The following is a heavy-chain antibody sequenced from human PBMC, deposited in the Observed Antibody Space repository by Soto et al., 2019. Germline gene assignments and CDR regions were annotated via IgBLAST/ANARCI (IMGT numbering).Heavy chain of an antibody. CDR1: GFTFSTYA. V-gene: IGHV3-23*01. J-gene: IGHJ4*02. D-gene: IGHD3-16*02. CDR3: AKDRLITFGGVIGHFDY. Sequence: GGSLRLSCAASGFTFSTYAMTWVRQAPGKGLEWVSAIRGDGVTTYYADSVRGRFTISRDNSENTLYLQMINLRAEDTAVYYCAKDRLITFGGVIGHFDYWGQGTLVTVSS. CDR2: IRGDGVTT.